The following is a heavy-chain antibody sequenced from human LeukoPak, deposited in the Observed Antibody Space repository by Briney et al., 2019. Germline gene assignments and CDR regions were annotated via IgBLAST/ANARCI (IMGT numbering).Heavy chain of an antibody. Sequence: SETLSLTCTVSGGSISSYYWSWLRQPPGKGLEWIGYIYYSGSTNYNPSLKSRVTISVDTSKNQFSLKLTSVTPADTAVYYCARDSCGGDCPFDYWGQGTLVTVSS. CDR2: IYYSGST. J-gene: IGHJ4*02. V-gene: IGHV4-59*01. D-gene: IGHD2-21*02. CDR3: ARDSCGGDCPFDY. CDR1: GGSISSYY.